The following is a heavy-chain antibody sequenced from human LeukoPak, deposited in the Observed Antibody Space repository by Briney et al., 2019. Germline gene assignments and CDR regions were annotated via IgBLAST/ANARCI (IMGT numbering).Heavy chain of an antibody. D-gene: IGHD1-26*01. CDR3: ARVNRVVGATKAYYFDY. Sequence: GGSLRLSCAASGFTFSSYAMSWIRQAPGKGLEWVSYISSSGSTIYYADSVKGRFTISRDNAKNSLYLQMNSLRAEDTAVYYCARVNRVVGATKAYYFDYWGQGTLVTVSS. CDR2: ISSSGSTI. V-gene: IGHV3-11*04. CDR1: GFTFSSYA. J-gene: IGHJ4*02.